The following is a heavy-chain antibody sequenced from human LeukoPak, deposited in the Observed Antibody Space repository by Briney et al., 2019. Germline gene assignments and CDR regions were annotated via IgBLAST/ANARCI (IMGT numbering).Heavy chain of an antibody. D-gene: IGHD4-17*01. Sequence: GGSLRLSCAASGFTFSSYAMRWVRQAPGKGLEWVAVISYDGSNKYYADSVKGRFTISRDNSKNTLYLQMNSLRAEDTAVYYCAKEDRTVSQYGDWGYWGQGTLVTVSS. CDR1: GFTFSSYA. CDR3: AKEDRTVSQYGDWGY. J-gene: IGHJ4*02. V-gene: IGHV3-30*04. CDR2: ISYDGSNK.